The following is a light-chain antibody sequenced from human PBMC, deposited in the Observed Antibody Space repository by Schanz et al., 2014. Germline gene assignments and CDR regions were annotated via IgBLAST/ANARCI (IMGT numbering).Light chain of an antibody. J-gene: IGLJ3*02. CDR2: DVS. V-gene: IGLV2-14*01. CDR1: SSDVGGYNY. Sequence: QSALTQPASVSGSPGQSITISCTGTSSDVGGYNYVSWYQQHPGKAPKLMIYDVSNRPSGVPDRFSGSKSGNTASLIISGLQAEDEADYYCGSYAGNINWVFGGGTKLTVL. CDR3: GSYAGNINWV.